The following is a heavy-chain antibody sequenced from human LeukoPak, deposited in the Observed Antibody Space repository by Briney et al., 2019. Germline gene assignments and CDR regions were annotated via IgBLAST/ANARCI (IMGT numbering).Heavy chain of an antibody. V-gene: IGHV3-48*01. D-gene: IGHD2-15*01. CDR1: GFTFSSYG. CDR2: ISSRSSTI. J-gene: IGHJ3*02. CDR3: ARPLSEDFYCSGGSCYGDALDI. Sequence: GGSLRLSCAASGFTFSSYGMKWVRQAPGKGLEWVSYISSRSSTIYYADSVKGRFTISRDNAKNSLYLQMNSLRADDTAVYYCARPLSEDFYCSGGSCYGDALDIWGQGTMVTVSS.